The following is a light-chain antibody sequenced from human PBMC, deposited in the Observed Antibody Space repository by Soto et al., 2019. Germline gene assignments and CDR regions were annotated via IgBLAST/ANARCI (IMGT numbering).Light chain of an antibody. J-gene: IGKJ4*01. Sequence: EIVLTQSPATLSLFPGERATLSCRASQSISSYLAWYQQKPGQAPRLLIFDASNRATGIPARFSGSWSGADFPPTISSLEPEDFAFYYCQQRSNWPLAFGGGTKVEIK. CDR2: DAS. CDR1: QSISSY. CDR3: QQRSNWPLA. V-gene: IGKV3-11*01.